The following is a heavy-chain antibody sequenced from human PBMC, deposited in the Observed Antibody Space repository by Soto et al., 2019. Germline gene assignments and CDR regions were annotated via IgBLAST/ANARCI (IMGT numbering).Heavy chain of an antibody. CDR3: AASYGSGYRAFHY. CDR2: INPIVSMS. D-gene: IGHD3-10*01. CDR1: GDTFSFYT. J-gene: IGHJ4*02. V-gene: IGHV1-69*02. Sequence: QVQLVQSGTEVKKPGSSVKVSCKASGDTFSFYTINWVRQAPGLGLEWVGRINPIVSMSNYAQKFQGRVSMTADKSTSTPYMELRCLRSDDTAMYFCAASYGSGYRAFHYWGQGALVIVSS.